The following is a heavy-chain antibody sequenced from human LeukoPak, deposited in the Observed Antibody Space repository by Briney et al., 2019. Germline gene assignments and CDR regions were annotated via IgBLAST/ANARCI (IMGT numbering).Heavy chain of an antibody. V-gene: IGHV4-39*02. CDR1: GGPISSSFYN. D-gene: IGHD2-15*01. J-gene: IGHJ6*03. CDR2: MSDSGNT. CDR3: ARDRSPFYYYFMDV. Sequence: PSENLSLTCTVSGGPISSSFYNCAWIRQSPGKGLEWIGSMSDSGNTYYNPSLKRRVSMSVDASNSQFSLRLRSVTAADTAIYYCARDRSPFYYYFMDVWGKGTTVSVS.